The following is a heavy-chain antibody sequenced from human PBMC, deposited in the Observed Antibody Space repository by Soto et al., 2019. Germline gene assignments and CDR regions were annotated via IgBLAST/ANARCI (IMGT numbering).Heavy chain of an antibody. V-gene: IGHV3-74*01. CDR3: ARDYWAQVDH. CDR2: ISSDGTST. J-gene: IGHJ1*01. CDR1: GFTFSEYW. Sequence: VQLVESGGGLVQPGGPLRLSCVASGFTFSEYWMHWVRQAPGKGLVWVSRISSDGTSTNYADSVEGRFTISRDNARNTLYLQVNSLRAEDSAVYYCARDYWAQVDHWGQGTLVTVSS. D-gene: IGHD2-8*02.